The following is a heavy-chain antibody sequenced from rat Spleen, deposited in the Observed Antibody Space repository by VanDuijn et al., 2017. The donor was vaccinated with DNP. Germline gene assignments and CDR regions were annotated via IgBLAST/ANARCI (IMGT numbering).Heavy chain of an antibody. CDR1: GFTFSNYA. V-gene: IGHV5S23*01. CDR2: ITDSGGST. J-gene: IGHJ2*01. D-gene: IGHD1-4*01. CDR3: ARGDNYGGYFDY. Sequence: EVQLVESGGGLVQPGRSLKLSCAASGFTFSNYAMAWVRQTPTKGLEWVASITDSGGSTYYRDSVKGRFTISRDNAKSSLNLQMNSLKSEDTATYYCARGDNYGGYFDYWGQGVMVTVSS.